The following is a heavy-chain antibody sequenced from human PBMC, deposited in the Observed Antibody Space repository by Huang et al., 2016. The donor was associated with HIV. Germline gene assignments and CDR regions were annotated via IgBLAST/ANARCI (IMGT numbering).Heavy chain of an antibody. Sequence: QAQLLQSGPEVKRPGASVKVSCKASGYTFTKYGVNWVRQAPGQGLEWMGWISAYNGNTNYAQKFQGRVTLTTGTSTTTAYMELKNLSPDDTAVYFCARDEWYPLQNWFDVWGQGSLLTVSP. J-gene: IGHJ5*02. CDR2: ISAYNGNT. CDR3: ARDEWYPLQNWFDV. V-gene: IGHV1-18*01. D-gene: IGHD3-3*01. CDR1: GYTFTKYG.